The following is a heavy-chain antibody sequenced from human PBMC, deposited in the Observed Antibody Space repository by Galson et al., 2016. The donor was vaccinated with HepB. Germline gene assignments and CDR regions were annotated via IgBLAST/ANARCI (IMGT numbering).Heavy chain of an antibody. Sequence: SLRLSCAASGFTFSSHAMSWVRQAPGKGLEWVSHIGGDGNVRYYADSVKGRFTISRDDSKNTLYMHINSLTADDTAVYYCARRMDSSKASDIGGQGTMVTVSS. CDR1: GFTFSSHA. J-gene: IGHJ3*02. V-gene: IGHV3-23*01. CDR2: IGGDGNVR. CDR3: ARRMDSSKASDI. D-gene: IGHD6-13*01.